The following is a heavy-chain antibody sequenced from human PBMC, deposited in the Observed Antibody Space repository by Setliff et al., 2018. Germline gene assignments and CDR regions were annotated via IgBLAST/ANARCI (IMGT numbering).Heavy chain of an antibody. V-gene: IGHV4-34*01. CDR2: INHRGST. J-gene: IGHJ4*02. CDR3: ARTGTYKYFDY. D-gene: IGHD1-26*01. CDR1: GGTFSDYY. Sequence: PSETLSLTCAASGGTFSDYYWTLIRQPPGKGLEWIGEINHRGSTNYNPSLKSRVPISLDTSNNQFSLNLSSVTAADTAVYYCARTGTYKYFDYWGQGALVTVSS.